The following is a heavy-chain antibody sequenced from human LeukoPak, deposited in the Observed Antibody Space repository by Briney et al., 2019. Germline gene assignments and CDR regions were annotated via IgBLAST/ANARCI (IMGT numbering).Heavy chain of an antibody. J-gene: IGHJ4*02. V-gene: IGHV1-3*01. CDR1: GYIFSDYA. Sequence: ASVKVSCKASGYIFSDYAIQWVRQAPGQGLEWMGWINAGNGKTKYSQKFQGRVTITRETSASTAYMELSGLRSEDTAVYYCARARWTSTVTTYYDDYWGQGTLVTVSS. D-gene: IGHD4-17*01. CDR2: INAGNGKT. CDR3: ARARWTSTVTTYYDDY.